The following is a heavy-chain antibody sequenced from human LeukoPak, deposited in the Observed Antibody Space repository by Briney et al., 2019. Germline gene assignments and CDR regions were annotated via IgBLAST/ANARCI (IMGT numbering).Heavy chain of an antibody. Sequence: SETLSLTCTVSGGSINYYWSWIRQSPGKGLEWIGYITSSGYTNYNPSLRSRVTISLDTSKMQFSLRLSSVTAADTAVYYCARETYYYDSSGYYYDHTMIGAFDIWGQGTMVTVSS. D-gene: IGHD3-22*01. CDR2: ITSSGYT. J-gene: IGHJ3*02. V-gene: IGHV4-59*01. CDR3: ARETYYYDSSGYYYDHTMIGAFDI. CDR1: GGSINYY.